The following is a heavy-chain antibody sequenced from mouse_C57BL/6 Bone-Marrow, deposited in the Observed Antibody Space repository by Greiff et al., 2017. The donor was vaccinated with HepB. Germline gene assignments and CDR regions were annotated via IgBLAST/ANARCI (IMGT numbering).Heavy chain of an antibody. CDR2: IDPSDSYT. Sequence: VQLQQPGAELVMPGASVKLSCKASGYTFTSYWMHWVKQRPGQGLEWIGEIDPSDSYTNYNQKFKGKSTLTVDKSSSTAYMQLSSLTSEDSAVYYCARPRYYGSSRHWYFDVWGTGTTVTVSS. D-gene: IGHD1-1*01. J-gene: IGHJ1*03. V-gene: IGHV1-69*01. CDR1: GYTFTSYW. CDR3: ARPRYYGSSRHWYFDV.